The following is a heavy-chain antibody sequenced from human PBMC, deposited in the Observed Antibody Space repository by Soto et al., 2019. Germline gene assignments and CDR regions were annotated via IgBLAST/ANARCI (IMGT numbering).Heavy chain of an antibody. Sequence: ASVKVSCKASGYTFTSYGISWVRQAPGQGLEWMGWISAYNGNTNYAQKLQGRVTMTTDTPTSTAYMELRSLRSDDTAVYYCARDGLWFGELLPATRGYYYYYGMDVWGQGTTVTVSS. CDR3: ARDGLWFGELLPATRGYYYYYGMDV. J-gene: IGHJ6*02. CDR2: ISAYNGNT. V-gene: IGHV1-18*01. CDR1: GYTFTSYG. D-gene: IGHD3-10*01.